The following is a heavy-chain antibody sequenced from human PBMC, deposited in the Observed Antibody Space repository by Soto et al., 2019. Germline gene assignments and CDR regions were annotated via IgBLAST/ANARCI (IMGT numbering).Heavy chain of an antibody. CDR1: GVSISSGGYY. D-gene: IGHD4-17*01. CDR3: ASVFGGDSEYYFDY. CDR2: IYHSERT. V-gene: IGHV4-31*03. Sequence: SETLSLTCTVSGVSISSGGYYWGWIRQHPGKGLEWIGNIYHSERTYYNPSLKSRVIMSVDTSKNHFSLNLNSVTAADTAMYFRASVFGGDSEYYFDYWGQGTMVTVSS. J-gene: IGHJ4*02.